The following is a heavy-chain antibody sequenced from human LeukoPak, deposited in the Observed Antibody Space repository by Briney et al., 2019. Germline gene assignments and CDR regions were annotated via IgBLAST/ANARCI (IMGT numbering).Heavy chain of an antibody. CDR1: GFTFSTYA. CDR3: AKDAGDIVVVVAATSYHFDY. CDR2: ISGSGGST. V-gene: IGHV3-23*01. D-gene: IGHD2-15*01. Sequence: PGGSLRLSCAASGFTFSTYAMSWVRQAPGKGLEWVSGISGSGGSTYYADSVKGRFTISRDNSKNTLYLQMNSLRAEDTAVYYCAKDAGDIVVVVAATSYHFDYWGQGTLVTVSS. J-gene: IGHJ4*02.